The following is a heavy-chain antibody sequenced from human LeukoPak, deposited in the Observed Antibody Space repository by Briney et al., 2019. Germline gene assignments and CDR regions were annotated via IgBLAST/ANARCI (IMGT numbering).Heavy chain of an antibody. V-gene: IGHV1-18*01. CDR1: GYTFTSYG. CDR3: ATVNEYSSSSTQFDP. CDR2: ISAYNGNT. J-gene: IGHJ5*02. Sequence: ASVKVSCKASGYTFTSYGISWVRQAPGQGLEWMGWISAYNGNTNYAQKFQGRVTMTEDTSTDTAYMELSSLRSEDTAVYYCATVNEYSSSSTQFDPWGQGTLVTVSS. D-gene: IGHD6-6*01.